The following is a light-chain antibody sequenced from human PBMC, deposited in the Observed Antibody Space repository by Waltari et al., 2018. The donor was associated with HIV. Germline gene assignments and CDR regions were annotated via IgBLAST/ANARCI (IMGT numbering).Light chain of an antibody. Sequence: QSALTQPASVSGSPGQSITISCTGTTSDIGNYNYVSWYQHHPGRAPKLIIYEVSNRPSWVSHRFSGSKSGNTASLTVSGLHAEDEGDYYCSSYSSSTSPYVFGTGTKVTVV. V-gene: IGLV2-14*01. CDR2: EVS. J-gene: IGLJ1*01. CDR3: SSYSSSTSPYV. CDR1: TSDIGNYNY.